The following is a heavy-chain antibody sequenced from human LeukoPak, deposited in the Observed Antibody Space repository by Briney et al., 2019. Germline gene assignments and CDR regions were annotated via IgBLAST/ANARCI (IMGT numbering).Heavy chain of an antibody. D-gene: IGHD4-23*01. CDR2: INHSGST. CDR1: GGSFSGYY. V-gene: IGHV4-34*01. CDR3: AREYGGYKWFHP. J-gene: IGHJ5*02. Sequence: SETLSLTCAVYGGSFSGYYWSWIRQPPGKGLEWIGEINHSGSTNYNPSLKSRVTISVDRSKNQFSLKLSSVTAADTAVYYCAREYGGYKWFHPWGQGTLVTVSS.